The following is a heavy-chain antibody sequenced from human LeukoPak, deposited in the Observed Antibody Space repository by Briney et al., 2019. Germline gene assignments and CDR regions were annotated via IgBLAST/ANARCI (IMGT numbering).Heavy chain of an antibody. Sequence: GESLKISCKGSGYTFNRHWIGWVRQMPGKGLEWMGIIYPGDSDTRYSPSFEGQVTISADKSISTAYLQWSSLKASDTAMYYCARPDISGWYIFDYWGQGTLVTVSS. D-gene: IGHD6-19*01. V-gene: IGHV5-51*01. CDR3: ARPDISGWYIFDY. CDR1: GYTFNRHW. CDR2: IYPGDSDT. J-gene: IGHJ4*02.